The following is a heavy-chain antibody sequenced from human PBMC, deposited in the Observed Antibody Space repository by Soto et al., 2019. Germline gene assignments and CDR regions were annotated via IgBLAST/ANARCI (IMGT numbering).Heavy chain of an antibody. J-gene: IGHJ6*02. V-gene: IGHV1-46*01. CDR2: VNPSGGTT. D-gene: IGHD5-18*01. CDR3: ARAREGNYGYDSVPVVVEFYYAMDV. CDR1: GNIFTRYY. Sequence: ASVKVSCKASGNIFTRYYIHWVRQAPGQGLEWMGIVNPSGGTTTYAQRFQGRVTMTRDTSTSTVYMELSSLGSEDTAVYYCARAREGNYGYDSVPVVVEFYYAMDVWGQGTTVPVSS.